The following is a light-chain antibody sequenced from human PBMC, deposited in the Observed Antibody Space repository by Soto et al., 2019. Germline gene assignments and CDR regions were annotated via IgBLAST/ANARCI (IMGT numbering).Light chain of an antibody. V-gene: IGLV2-14*01. Sequence: QSALTQPASVSGSPGQSITISCTGTSNDIGGYNYVSWYQQHPGVAPKLIIYEVSNRPSGVSNRFSGSKSDNTASLTITGLQAEDEASYYCSSYTITHIPVIFGGGTQLTVL. CDR2: EVS. CDR3: SSYTITHIPVI. J-gene: IGLJ2*01. CDR1: SNDIGGYNY.